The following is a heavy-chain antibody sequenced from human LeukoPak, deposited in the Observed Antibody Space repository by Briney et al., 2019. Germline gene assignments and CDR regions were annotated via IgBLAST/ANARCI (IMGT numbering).Heavy chain of an antibody. CDR2: IRTAGDT. D-gene: IGHD6-13*01. CDR1: GLTFSNYD. CDR3: ASSPAYSSSWYAIDN. Sequence: GGSLRLSCAASGLTFSNYDMHWVRQAAGKVLEWVSGIRTAGDTYYPASVKGRLTISRENAKNSLYLHMNSLSAGDTAVYYCASSPAYSSSWYAIDNWGQGTLVTVSS. V-gene: IGHV3-13*01. J-gene: IGHJ4*02.